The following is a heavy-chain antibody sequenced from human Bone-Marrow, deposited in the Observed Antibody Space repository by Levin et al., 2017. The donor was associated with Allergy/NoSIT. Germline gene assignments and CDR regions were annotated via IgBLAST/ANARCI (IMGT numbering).Heavy chain of an antibody. CDR2: IYFSGST. J-gene: IGHJ6*02. Sequence: SETLSLTCTVSGASINSYYWSWIRQSPGKRLEWLGSIYFSGSTNLNPSFESRVTISVDASANQFSLKLTSVTAADTAVYYCAREEDFGMDVWGQGTTVTVSS. CDR1: GASINSYY. CDR3: AREEDFGMDV. V-gene: IGHV4-59*01.